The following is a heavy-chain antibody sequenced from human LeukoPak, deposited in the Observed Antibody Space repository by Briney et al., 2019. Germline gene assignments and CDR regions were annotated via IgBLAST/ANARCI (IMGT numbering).Heavy chain of an antibody. J-gene: IGHJ3*02. CDR3: AREKVVYAAFDI. V-gene: IGHV1-2*02. Sequence: ASVKVSCKASGYTFTGYYMHWVRQAPGQGLEWMGWINPNSGGTNYAQKFQGRVTMTRDTSISTAYMELSRLRSDDTAVYYCAREKVVYAAFDIWGQGTMVTVSS. D-gene: IGHD2-8*02. CDR1: GYTFTGYY. CDR2: INPNSGGT.